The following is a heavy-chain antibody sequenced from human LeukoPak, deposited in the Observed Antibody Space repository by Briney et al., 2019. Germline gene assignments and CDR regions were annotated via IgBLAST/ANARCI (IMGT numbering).Heavy chain of an antibody. CDR3: ARVPTMAATGYYYYYGMDV. CDR2: IYNSGNT. V-gene: IGHV4-31*03. D-gene: IGHD6-13*01. CDR1: GGSISNGGYY. J-gene: IGHJ6*02. Sequence: PSETLSLTCTVSGGSISNGGYYWSWVRQHPGQGLEWIGYIYNSGNTNYNPSLNSRVTISVDTSKSQFSLKLTSVTAADTAVYYCARVPTMAATGYYYYYGMDVWGQGTTVTVSS.